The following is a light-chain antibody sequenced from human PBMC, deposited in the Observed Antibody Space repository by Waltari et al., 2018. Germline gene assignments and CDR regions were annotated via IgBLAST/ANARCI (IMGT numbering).Light chain of an antibody. CDR2: EDN. CDR3: YSTDSGGDHRGV. J-gene: IGLJ3*02. V-gene: IGLV3-10*01. CDR1: ALPRQP. Sequence: SYELTQPPAVSVSPGQTAKITCSARALPRQPAYWCHQTSGQVPLLVIYEDNRRPSGIRERFSGSSSGTKATLTITGAQADDEGDYYCYSTDSGGDHRGVFGGGTRLTVL.